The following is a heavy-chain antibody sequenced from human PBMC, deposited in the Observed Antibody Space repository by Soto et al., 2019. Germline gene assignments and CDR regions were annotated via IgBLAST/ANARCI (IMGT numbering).Heavy chain of an antibody. V-gene: IGHV4-30-2*01. Sequence: PSDTLSLTCTVSGGSISSGADSWSWIRLPPGKRLEWIGYIYHRGTSHYNPSLKSRVTMSVDRSKNQFSLNLRSVTAADTAVYYCARTLDYGGRAGTNWFDPWGQGTLVTVS. CDR3: ARTLDYGGRAGTNWFDP. J-gene: IGHJ5*02. D-gene: IGHD2-15*01. CDR1: GGSISSGADS. CDR2: IYHRGTS.